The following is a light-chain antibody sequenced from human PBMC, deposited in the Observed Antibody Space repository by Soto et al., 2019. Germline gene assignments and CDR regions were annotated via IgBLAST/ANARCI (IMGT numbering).Light chain of an antibody. V-gene: IGKV3D-20*02. CDR3: QQRSDSIP. Sequence: VLTQSPGTLSLSTGERATLSCRASQSVSSNYLAWYQQRPGQAPRLLIHGATTRATGIPARFSGRGSGADFTLTISSLEPEDFAVYYCQQRSDSIPFGQGTRLEIK. CDR1: QSVSSNY. CDR2: GAT. J-gene: IGKJ5*01.